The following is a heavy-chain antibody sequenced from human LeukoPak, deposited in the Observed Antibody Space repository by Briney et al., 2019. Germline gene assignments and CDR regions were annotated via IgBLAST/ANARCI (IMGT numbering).Heavy chain of an antibody. J-gene: IGHJ3*02. Sequence: QSGGSLRLSCAASGFTFSSYTMHWVRQAPGKGLEWVAIISYDGTNEYYADSVKGRFTISRDNSKNTLYLQMNSLRAEDTAVYYCAKDERLLWFGEARHDAFDIWGQGTMVTISS. CDR2: ISYDGTNE. V-gene: IGHV3-30*04. CDR1: GFTFSSYT. D-gene: IGHD3-10*01. CDR3: AKDERLLWFGEARHDAFDI.